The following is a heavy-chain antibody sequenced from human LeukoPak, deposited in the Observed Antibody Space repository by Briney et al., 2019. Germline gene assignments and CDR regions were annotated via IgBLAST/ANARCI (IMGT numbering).Heavy chain of an antibody. CDR3: ARESEAYAFDI. CDR2: IYHSGST. J-gene: IGHJ3*02. CDR1: GGSISSGGYS. V-gene: IGHV4-30-2*01. Sequence: PSQTLSLTCAVSGGSISSGGYSWSWIRQPPGKGLEWIGYIYHSGSTYYNPSLKSRVTISVDRSKNQFSLKLSSVTAADTAVYYCARESEAYAFDIWGQGTMVTVSS.